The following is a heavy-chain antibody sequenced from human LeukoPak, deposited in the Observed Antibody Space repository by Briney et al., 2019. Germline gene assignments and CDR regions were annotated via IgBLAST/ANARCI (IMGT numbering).Heavy chain of an antibody. CDR2: ISRSSTTI. Sequence: GGSLRLSCAASGFTFSSYAMSWVRQAPGKGLEWVSYISRSSTTIYYADSVRGRFTISRDNAENLLYLQMNSLRAEDTAVYYCARDEWGAAAANWGQGTLVTVSS. CDR3: ARDEWGAAAAN. D-gene: IGHD6-13*01. V-gene: IGHV3-48*01. CDR1: GFTFSSYA. J-gene: IGHJ4*02.